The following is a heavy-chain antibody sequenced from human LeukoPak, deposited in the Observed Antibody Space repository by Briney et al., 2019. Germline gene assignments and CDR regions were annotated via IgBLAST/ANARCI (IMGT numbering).Heavy chain of an antibody. Sequence: GASVKVSCKASGGTFSSYAISWVRQAPGQGLEWMGGIIPIFGTANYAQKFQGRVTITAAESTSTAYMELSSLRSEDTAVYYCARDLRYYYGSGRENWFDPWGQGTLVTVSS. D-gene: IGHD3-10*01. CDR1: GGTFSSYA. CDR2: IIPIFGTA. CDR3: ARDLRYYYGSGRENWFDP. V-gene: IGHV1-69*13. J-gene: IGHJ5*02.